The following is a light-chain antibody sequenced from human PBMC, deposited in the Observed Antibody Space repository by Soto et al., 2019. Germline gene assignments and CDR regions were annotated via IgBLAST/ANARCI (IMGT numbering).Light chain of an antibody. Sequence: QSVLTQPASVSGSPGQSITISCNGTSSDVGSYNLVSWYQQHPGKAPKLMIFEVNKRPSGVSNRFSGSKSGNTASLTISGLQAEDEADYYCCSYAGSSAPYVFGTGTKVTVL. CDR1: SSDVGSYNL. V-gene: IGLV2-23*02. CDR2: EVN. CDR3: CSYAGSSAPYV. J-gene: IGLJ1*01.